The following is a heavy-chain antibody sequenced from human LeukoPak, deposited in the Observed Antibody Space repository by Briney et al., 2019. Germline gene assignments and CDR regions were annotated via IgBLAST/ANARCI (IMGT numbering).Heavy chain of an antibody. CDR2: IYHSGST. CDR3: ARDPFDY. CDR1: GFSISSGYY. J-gene: IGHJ4*02. Sequence: SETLSLTCAVSGFSISSGYYWGWIRPPPGKGLEWIGSIYHSGSTYYNPSLKSRVTISVDTSKNQFSLQLSSVTAADTAVYYCARDPFDYWGQGTLVTVSS. V-gene: IGHV4-38-2*02.